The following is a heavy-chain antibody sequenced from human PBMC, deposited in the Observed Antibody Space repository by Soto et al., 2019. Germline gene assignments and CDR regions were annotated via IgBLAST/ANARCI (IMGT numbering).Heavy chain of an antibody. CDR1: GGSFGSSA. CDR2: IIPVFDKA. Sequence: QVQLVQSGVDVKKPGSSVKVSCKTSGGSFGSSAISWLRQAPAQGLEWMGEIIPVFDKANYAQNFQGRLTMTADELTGTVFMELSSLRSEDTAVYFCARLRRDWGDAFDLWGLGTFVTVSS. CDR3: ARLRRDWGDAFDL. D-gene: IGHD3-16*01. J-gene: IGHJ3*01. V-gene: IGHV1-69*01.